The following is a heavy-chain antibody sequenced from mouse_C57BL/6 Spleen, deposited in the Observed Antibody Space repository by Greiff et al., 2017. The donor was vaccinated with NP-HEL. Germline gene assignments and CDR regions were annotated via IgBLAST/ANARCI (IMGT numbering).Heavy chain of an antibody. CDR2: IDPNSGGT. Sequence: QVQLQQSGAELVKPGASVKLSCKASGYTFTSYWMHWVKQRPGRGLEWIGRIDPNSGGTTYNEKFKSKATLTVDKPSSTAYMQLSSLTSEDSAVYYCARERFITTVVAPYFDYWGQGTTLTVSS. CDR1: GYTFTSYW. CDR3: ARERFITTVVAPYFDY. D-gene: IGHD1-1*01. V-gene: IGHV1-72*01. J-gene: IGHJ2*01.